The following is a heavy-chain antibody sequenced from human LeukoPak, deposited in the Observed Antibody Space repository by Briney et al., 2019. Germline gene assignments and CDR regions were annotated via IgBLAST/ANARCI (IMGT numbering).Heavy chain of an antibody. Sequence: PGGSLRLSCAASGFTFSSYWMSWVRQAPGKGLEWVANIKQDGSEKYYVDSVKGRFTISRDNAKNTLYLQMNSLRAEDTAVYYCAIKVAVAGNIFPIHWGQGTLVTVSS. CDR3: AIKVAVAGNIFPIH. D-gene: IGHD6-19*01. CDR1: GFTFSSYW. V-gene: IGHV3-7*01. CDR2: IKQDGSEK. J-gene: IGHJ4*02.